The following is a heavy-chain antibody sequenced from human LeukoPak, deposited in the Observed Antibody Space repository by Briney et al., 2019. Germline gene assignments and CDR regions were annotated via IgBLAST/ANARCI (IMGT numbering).Heavy chain of an antibody. Sequence: APLKVSCRASGYAFTGYYMHWVRHAPGQGLEWMGRINPNSGGTNYAQKFQGRVTMTRDTSISTAYMELSRLRSDDTAVYYCARVRARFFEWLLPYWGQGTLVTVSS. D-gene: IGHD3-3*01. J-gene: IGHJ4*02. CDR1: GYAFTGYY. V-gene: IGHV1-2*06. CDR3: ARVRARFFEWLLPY. CDR2: INPNSGGT.